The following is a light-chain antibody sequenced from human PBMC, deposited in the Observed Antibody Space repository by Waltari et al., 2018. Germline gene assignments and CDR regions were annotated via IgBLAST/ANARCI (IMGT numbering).Light chain of an antibody. CDR1: QSVSSN. Sequence: EIVMTQSPATLSVSPGERATLSCRASQSVSSNLAWYQQKPGQAPRLLIYGASTRATGIPARCSGSGYGTEFTLTISSLQSEDFAVYYCQQYNNWPSFTFGPGTKVDIK. CDR2: GAS. J-gene: IGKJ3*01. CDR3: QQYNNWPSFT. V-gene: IGKV3-15*01.